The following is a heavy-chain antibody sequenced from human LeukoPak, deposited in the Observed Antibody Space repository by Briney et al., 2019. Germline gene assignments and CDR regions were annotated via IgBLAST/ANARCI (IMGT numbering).Heavy chain of an antibody. D-gene: IGHD3-3*01. CDR3: ARDPELRFLELFGWFDP. CDR2: INPNSGGT. J-gene: IGHJ5*02. Sequence: ASVKVSCKASGYTFTGYYMHWVRQAPGQGLEWMGRINPNSGGTNYAQKFQGRVTMTRDTSISTAYMELSRLRSDDTAVYYCARDPELRFLELFGWFDPWGQGTLVTVSS. V-gene: IGHV1-2*06. CDR1: GYTFTGYY.